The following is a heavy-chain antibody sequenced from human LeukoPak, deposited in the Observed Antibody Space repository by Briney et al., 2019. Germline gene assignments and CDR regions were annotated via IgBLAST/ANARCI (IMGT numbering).Heavy chain of an antibody. Sequence: GGSLRLSCAASGFTFSSYAMSWVRQAPGRGLEWVSAISGSGGSTYYADSVKGRFTISRDNSKNTLYLQMNGLRAEDTAVYYCAKDPGMIVVVITTYPVDYWGQGTLVTVSS. CDR1: GFTFSSYA. V-gene: IGHV3-23*01. D-gene: IGHD3-22*01. CDR3: AKDPGMIVVVITTYPVDY. J-gene: IGHJ4*02. CDR2: ISGSGGST.